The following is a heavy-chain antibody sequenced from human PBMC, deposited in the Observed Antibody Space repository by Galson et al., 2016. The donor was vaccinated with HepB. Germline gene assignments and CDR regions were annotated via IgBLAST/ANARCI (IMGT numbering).Heavy chain of an antibody. D-gene: IGHD1-7*01. CDR1: GYSFTSYY. Sequence: SVKVSCKASGYSFTSYYMHWVRQAPGQGLEWMGIFDSSGGRTTYAQMFEGRVTMTGDTSTSTAYMELRSLRSDDTAVYFCARVGNYVPMFFEYFGQGTLVTVSS. J-gene: IGHJ4*02. CDR2: FDSSGGRT. CDR3: ARVGNYVPMFFEY. V-gene: IGHV1-46*01.